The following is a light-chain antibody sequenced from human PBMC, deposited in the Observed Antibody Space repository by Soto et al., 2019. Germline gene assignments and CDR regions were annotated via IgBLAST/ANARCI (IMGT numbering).Light chain of an antibody. V-gene: IGKV3-15*01. CDR2: GAS. CDR3: QQYRSSPRT. Sequence: EIVLTQSPAALSVSPGGRATLSCRASQGVMYDLAWYHQKPGQAPTLLVYGASTRATDAPPRFRGSGSGRDFTLTISSLQPEDFATYYCQQYRSSPRTFGQGSRVEIK. J-gene: IGKJ1*01. CDR1: QGVMYD.